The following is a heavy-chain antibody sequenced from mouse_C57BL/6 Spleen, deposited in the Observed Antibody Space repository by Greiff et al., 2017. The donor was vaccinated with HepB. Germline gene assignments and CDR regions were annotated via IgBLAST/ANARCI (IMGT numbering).Heavy chain of an antibody. D-gene: IGHD2-3*01. Sequence: QVQLQQSGAELVKPGASVKISCKASGYAFSSYWMNWVKQRPGKGLEWIGQIYPGDGDTNYNGKFKGKATLTADKSSSTAYMQLSSLTSEDSAVYFCARLDTKDYAMDYWGQGTSVTGSS. CDR1: GYAFSSYW. J-gene: IGHJ4*01. V-gene: IGHV1-80*01. CDR3: ARLDTKDYAMDY. CDR2: IYPGDGDT.